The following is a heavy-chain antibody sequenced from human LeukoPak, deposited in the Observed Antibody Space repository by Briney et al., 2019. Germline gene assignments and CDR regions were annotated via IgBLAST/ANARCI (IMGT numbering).Heavy chain of an antibody. D-gene: IGHD4-17*01. V-gene: IGHV1-2*02. CDR3: ARPRGIYGDYDFDY. Sequence: GASVKVSCKASGYTFTGYYMHWVRQAPGQGLEWMGWINPNSGGTNYAQKFQGRVTMTRDTSISTAYMELSSLRSEDTAVYYCARPRGIYGDYDFDYWGQGTLVTVSS. J-gene: IGHJ4*02. CDR1: GYTFTGYY. CDR2: INPNSGGT.